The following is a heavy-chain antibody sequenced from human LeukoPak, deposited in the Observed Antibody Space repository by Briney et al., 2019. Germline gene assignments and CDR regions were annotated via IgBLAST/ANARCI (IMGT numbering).Heavy chain of an antibody. CDR1: GGSISSYC. V-gene: IGHV4-59*01. Sequence: SETLSLTCTVSGGSISSYCWSWIRQPPGKGLEWIGYIYYSGSTNYNPSLKSRVTISVDTSKNQFSLKLSSVTAADTAVYYCARESRRAITMVRGVSNYFDYWGQGTLVTVSS. CDR3: ARESRRAITMVRGVSNYFDY. CDR2: IYYSGST. D-gene: IGHD3-10*01. J-gene: IGHJ4*02.